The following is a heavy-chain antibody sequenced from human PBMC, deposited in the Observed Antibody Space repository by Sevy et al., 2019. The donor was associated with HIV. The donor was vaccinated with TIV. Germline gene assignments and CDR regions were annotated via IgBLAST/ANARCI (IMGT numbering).Heavy chain of an antibody. CDR2: ISYDGSNK. J-gene: IGHJ4*02. Sequence: GGSLRLSCTASGFTFSSYGMHWVRQAPGKGLEWVAVISYDGSNKYYADSVKGRFTISRDNSKNTLYLQMNSLRAEDMAVYYCAKDLNWGFDYWGQGTLVTVSS. V-gene: IGHV3-30*18. CDR1: GFTFSSYG. CDR3: AKDLNWGFDY. D-gene: IGHD7-27*01.